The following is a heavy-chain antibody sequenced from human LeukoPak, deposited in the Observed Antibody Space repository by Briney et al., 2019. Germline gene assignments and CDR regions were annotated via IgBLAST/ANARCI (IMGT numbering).Heavy chain of an antibody. V-gene: IGHV3-23*01. CDR2: ISGSSDNT. CDR1: GFTFSNYA. Sequence: GGSLRLSCAASGFTFSNYAVSWVRQAPGKGLEWVSVISGSSDNTYYADSVKGRFAIFRDNSKNTLYLQMNSLRAEDTAVYYCANGATPGSYFDYWGQGTLVTVSS. J-gene: IGHJ4*02. CDR3: ANGATPGSYFDY. D-gene: IGHD1-26*01.